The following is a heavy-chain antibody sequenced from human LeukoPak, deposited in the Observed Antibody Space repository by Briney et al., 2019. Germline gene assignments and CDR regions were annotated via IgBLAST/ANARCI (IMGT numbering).Heavy chain of an antibody. CDR2: IYNDGST. V-gene: IGHV3-53*01. D-gene: IGHD3-22*01. J-gene: IGHJ4*02. CDR3: ARDSSGYHFDD. Sequence: GGSLRLSCAASGLTVSSSYMSWVRQAPGKGLEWVSIIYNDGSTYYADSMKGRFTISRDDSKNTLYLQMNSLRAEDTAVYYCARDSSGYHFDDWGQGTLVTVSS. CDR1: GLTVSSSY.